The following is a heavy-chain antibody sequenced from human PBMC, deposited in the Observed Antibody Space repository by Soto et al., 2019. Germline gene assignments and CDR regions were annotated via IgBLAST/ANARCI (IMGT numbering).Heavy chain of an antibody. J-gene: IGHJ4*02. CDR2: ISLSGSDM. CDR1: GFTFSSYT. Sequence: SLRLSCAASGFTFSSYTMNWVRQAPGKGLEWVSYISLSGSDMYYAGSVKGRFTISRDNAKNSLSLQMNSLRAEDTAVYYCVRDHIRSLDYWGQGTPVTVSS. V-gene: IGHV3-48*01. CDR3: VRDHIRSLDY.